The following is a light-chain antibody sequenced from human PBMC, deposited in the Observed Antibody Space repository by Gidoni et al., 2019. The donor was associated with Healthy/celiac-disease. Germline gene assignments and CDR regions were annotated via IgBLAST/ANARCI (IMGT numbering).Light chain of an antibody. Sequence: DIQMTQSPSSLSASVGDRVTITSRASQSISSYLNWYQQKPGKAPKLLIYDASSLQSGVPSRFSGSGSGTDCTLTISSLQPEDFATYYCQQSYSTPITCGQGTRLEIK. V-gene: IGKV1-39*01. CDR2: DAS. CDR3: QQSYSTPIT. J-gene: IGKJ5*01. CDR1: QSISSY.